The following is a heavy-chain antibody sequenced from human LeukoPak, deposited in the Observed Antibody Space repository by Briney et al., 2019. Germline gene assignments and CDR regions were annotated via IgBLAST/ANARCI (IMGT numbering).Heavy chain of an antibody. V-gene: IGHV3-73*01. CDR3: STLDGYTDY. D-gene: IGHD5-24*01. Sequence: PGGSLKLSCAASGFTFSGSAMHWVRQASGKGLEWVGRVGSRANTYATAYAASVKGRFTISRDDSKNTVYLQMNSLKTEDTAVYYCSTLDGYTDYWGRGTLVTVSS. CDR1: GFTFSGSA. CDR2: VGSRANTYAT. J-gene: IGHJ4*02.